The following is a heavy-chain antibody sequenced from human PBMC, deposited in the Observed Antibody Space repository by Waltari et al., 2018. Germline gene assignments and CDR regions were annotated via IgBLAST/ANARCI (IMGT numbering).Heavy chain of an antibody. D-gene: IGHD3-22*01. Sequence: QLQLQESGPGLVKPSATLSLTCTVPGGSIRSSSYYWGWIRQPPGKGLEWIGSISYSGSTYYNPSLKSRVTISVDTSKNQFSLKLSSVTAADTAVYYCASTVYYDSSGWTYYFDYWGQGTLVTVSS. CDR1: GGSIRSSSYY. V-gene: IGHV4-39*01. CDR3: ASTVYYDSSGWTYYFDY. CDR2: ISYSGST. J-gene: IGHJ4*02.